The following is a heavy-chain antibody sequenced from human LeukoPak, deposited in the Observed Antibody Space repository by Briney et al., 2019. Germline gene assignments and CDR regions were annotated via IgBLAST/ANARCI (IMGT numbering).Heavy chain of an antibody. J-gene: IGHJ4*02. D-gene: IGHD3-10*01. Sequence: PGGSLRPSCAASGFTFSSYSMSWVRQAPGKGLEWVSGISTSSTYRLYADSVKGRFTISRDNAKSSLYLEMNSLRAEDTAVYYCARDVDGSGNYGFDWWGQGILVTVSS. CDR2: ISTSSTYR. CDR1: GFTFSSYS. CDR3: ARDVDGSGNYGFDW. V-gene: IGHV3-21*01.